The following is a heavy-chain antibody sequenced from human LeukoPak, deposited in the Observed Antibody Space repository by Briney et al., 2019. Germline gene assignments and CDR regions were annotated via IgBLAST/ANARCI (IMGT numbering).Heavy chain of an antibody. V-gene: IGHV3-30-3*01. CDR3: ARDSSDTVAEYYFDY. J-gene: IGHJ4*02. CDR2: ISYDGTNK. Sequence: GSLRLSCAASGFPFTAYAMHWVRQAPGKGLEWVALISYDGTNKFYADSVEGRFTISRDNSKNTLYLQMHSLRPEDTALYYCARDSSDTVAEYYFDYWGQGTLVTVSS. D-gene: IGHD5-12*01. CDR1: GFPFTAYA.